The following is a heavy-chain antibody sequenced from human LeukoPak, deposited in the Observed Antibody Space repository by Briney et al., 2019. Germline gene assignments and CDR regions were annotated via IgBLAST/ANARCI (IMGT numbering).Heavy chain of an antibody. CDR1: GYPFTIFR. CDR3: VRHARLAYNGSSGFPLSAY. V-gene: IGHV5-51*01. D-gene: IGHD5-12*01. Sequence: GESLKISCKGSGYPFTIFRIAGSRQMPGKGLEWMGIIYPGDSDTRYSPSFQGQVTISADKSISTAYLQWSSLNASDTAMYYCVRHARLAYNGSSGFPLSAYRRHGTLVTVSS. J-gene: IGHJ4*01. CDR2: IYPGDSDT.